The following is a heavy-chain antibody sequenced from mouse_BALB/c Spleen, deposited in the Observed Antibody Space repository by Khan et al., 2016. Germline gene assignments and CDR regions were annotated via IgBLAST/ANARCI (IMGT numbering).Heavy chain of an antibody. CDR2: IDPPNDNT. V-gene: IGHV14-3*02. Sequence: VQLQQSGAELVKPGASVKLSCTASGFSIQDTYIHWVRQRPEQGLDWIGRIDPPNDNTKYDPKCQGKATITADTSSKTAYLQLNSLTYEDTAVYYCARMYSGDYWFHGTTLTVSS. CDR1: GFSIQDTY. CDR3: ARMYSGDY. J-gene: IGHJ2*01.